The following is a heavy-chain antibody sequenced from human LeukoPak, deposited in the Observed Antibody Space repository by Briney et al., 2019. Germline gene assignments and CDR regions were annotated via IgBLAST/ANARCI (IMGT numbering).Heavy chain of an antibody. CDR2: ISFDGSNK. CDR3: ARVGYYDRPWVDY. D-gene: IGHD3-22*01. J-gene: IGHJ4*02. Sequence: GRSLRLSCAASGFTFSSYAMHWVRQAPGKGLEWVAVISFDGSNKYYADSVKGRFTISRDNSKNTLYLQVNSLRAEDTAVYYCARVGYYDRPWVDYWGQGTLVTVSS. CDR1: GFTFSSYA. V-gene: IGHV3-30-3*01.